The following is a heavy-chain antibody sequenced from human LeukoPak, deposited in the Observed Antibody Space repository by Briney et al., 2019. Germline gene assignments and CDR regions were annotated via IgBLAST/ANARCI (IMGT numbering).Heavy chain of an antibody. CDR2: IHHSGAT. J-gene: IGHJ4*02. D-gene: IGHD1-26*01. CDR3: ASQLGGSYLYDY. CDR1: GGSISSYY. V-gene: IGHV4-34*01. Sequence: SETLSLTCTVSGGSISSYYWSWIRQPPGKGLEWIGEIHHSGATNYNPSLKSRVTTSVDTSKNQFSLKLSSVTAADTAMYYCASQLGGSYLYDYWGQGTLVTVSS.